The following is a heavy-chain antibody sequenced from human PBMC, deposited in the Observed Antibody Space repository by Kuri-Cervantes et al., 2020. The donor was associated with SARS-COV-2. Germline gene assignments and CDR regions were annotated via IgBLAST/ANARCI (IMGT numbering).Heavy chain of an antibody. D-gene: IGHD6-19*01. V-gene: IGHV3-30*03. CDR2: ISYDGSSK. J-gene: IGHJ3*02. CDR1: GFTFSSYG. CDR3: ARELGSSGWNDAFDI. Sequence: GGSLRLSCAASGFTFSSYGMHWVRQAPGKGLEWVAVISYDGSSKYYADSVKGRFTISRDNSKNTLHLQMNSLRAEDTAVYYCARELGSSGWNDAFDIWGQGTMVTVSS.